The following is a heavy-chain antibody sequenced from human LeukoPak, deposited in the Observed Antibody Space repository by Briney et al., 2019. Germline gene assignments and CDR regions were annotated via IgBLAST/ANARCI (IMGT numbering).Heavy chain of an antibody. CDR2: IKHDGSEE. V-gene: IGHV3-7*05. Sequence: GGSLRLSCVVSGLTFTSSWMSWVRQAPGKELEWLANIKHDGSEEFYVDSLKRRFTISRDNAKSSLFLLMNSLRVEDTAVYYCTRDRYGDWGQGTLVTVSS. D-gene: IGHD5-18*01. CDR1: GLTFTSSW. CDR3: TRDRYGD. J-gene: IGHJ4*02.